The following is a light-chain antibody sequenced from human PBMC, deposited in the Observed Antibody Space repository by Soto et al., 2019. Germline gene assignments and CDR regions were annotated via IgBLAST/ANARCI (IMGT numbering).Light chain of an antibody. V-gene: IGKV1-39*01. CDR3: QQSYSTLFS. J-gene: IGKJ2*03. Sequence: GLQSGVPSRFSGSGSGTDFTLTISGLQTEDFATYYCQQSYSTLFSFGQGTKLEIK.